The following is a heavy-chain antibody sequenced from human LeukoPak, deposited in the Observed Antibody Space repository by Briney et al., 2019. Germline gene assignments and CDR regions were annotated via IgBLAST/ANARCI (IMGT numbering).Heavy chain of an antibody. CDR1: GFTFSTYA. J-gene: IGHJ5*02. V-gene: IGHV3-23*01. CDR3: AKARDFDFWSGYSNWFDP. CDR2: ISGSGSST. Sequence: PGGSLRLSCAASGFTFSTYAMIWVRQAPGKGLEWVSGISGSGSSTYSADSVKGRILISRDNSKNTLYLQMNGLRVEDTAVYYCAKARDFDFWSGYSNWFDPWGQGTLVTVSS. D-gene: IGHD3-3*01.